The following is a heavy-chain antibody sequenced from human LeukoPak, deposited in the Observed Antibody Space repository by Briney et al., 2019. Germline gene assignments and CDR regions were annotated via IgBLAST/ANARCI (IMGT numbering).Heavy chain of an antibody. CDR3: AKGRDAYYFDY. CDR1: GFTFSSYD. V-gene: IGHV3-23*01. Sequence: GGSLRLSCAASGFTFSSYDMSWVRQAPGKGLEWVSLISGSGGSTDYADSVKGRFTISRDNSRNTLYVQMNSLRAEDTAIYYCAKGRDAYYFDYWGQGTLVTVSS. CDR2: ISGSGGST. J-gene: IGHJ4*02. D-gene: IGHD2-2*01.